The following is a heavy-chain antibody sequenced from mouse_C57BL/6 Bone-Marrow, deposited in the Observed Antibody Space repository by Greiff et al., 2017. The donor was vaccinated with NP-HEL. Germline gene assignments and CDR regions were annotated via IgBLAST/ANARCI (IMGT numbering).Heavy chain of an antibody. CDR3: ARTHYYGRNWYFEV. CDR2: INSDGGST. D-gene: IGHD1-1*01. CDR1: AYEFPSHD. Sequence: EVTLVESGGGLVQPGESLKFSCESTAYEFPSHDMSWVRKTPEKRLELVAAINSDGGSTYYTDTMERRFIISRDNTKKTLYLQMSSLRSEDTSLYYCARTHYYGRNWYFEVWGTGTTVTVSS. J-gene: IGHJ1*03. V-gene: IGHV5-2*01.